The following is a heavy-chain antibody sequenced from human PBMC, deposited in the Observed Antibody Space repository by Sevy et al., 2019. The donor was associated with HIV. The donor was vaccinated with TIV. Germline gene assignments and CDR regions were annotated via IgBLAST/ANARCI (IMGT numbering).Heavy chain of an antibody. V-gene: IGHV3-30-3*01. Sequence: GGSLRLSCAASGFTFSSYAMHWVRQAPGKGLEWVAVISYDGSNKYYADSVKGRFTISRDNSKNTPYLQMTSLGAEDTAVYYCARDSNYYDSSGYYRGAAFDIWGQGTMVTVSS. CDR3: ARDSNYYDSSGYYRGAAFDI. D-gene: IGHD3-22*01. CDR1: GFTFSSYA. J-gene: IGHJ3*02. CDR2: ISYDGSNK.